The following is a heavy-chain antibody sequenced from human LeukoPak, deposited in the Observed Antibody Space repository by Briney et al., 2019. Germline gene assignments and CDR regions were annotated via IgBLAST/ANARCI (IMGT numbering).Heavy chain of an antibody. Sequence: AGSLILSCAASGFTFSSYAMHWVRQAPGKGLEYVSATSSNGGSTYYADSVKGRFTISRDNSKNTLYLQMGSLRGEDMAVYYCARSSTSSCYDLWGRASLDTVSS. CDR3: ARSSTSSCYDL. CDR1: GFTFSSYA. J-gene: IGHJ5*02. V-gene: IGHV3-64*02. D-gene: IGHD2-2*01. CDR2: TSSNGGST.